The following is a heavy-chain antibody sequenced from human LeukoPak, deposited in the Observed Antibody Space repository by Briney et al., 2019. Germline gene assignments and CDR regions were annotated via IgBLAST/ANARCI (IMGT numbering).Heavy chain of an antibody. Sequence: PSETLSLTCTVSGGSVSSGSYYWSWIRQPPGKGLEWIGYIYYSGSTNYNPSLKSRVTISVDTSKNQFSLKLSSVTAADTAVYYCARDLGRQLPAEFDPWGQGTLVTVSS. D-gene: IGHD2-2*01. CDR2: IYYSGST. J-gene: IGHJ5*02. CDR3: ARDLGRQLPAEFDP. CDR1: GGSVSSGSYY. V-gene: IGHV4-61*01.